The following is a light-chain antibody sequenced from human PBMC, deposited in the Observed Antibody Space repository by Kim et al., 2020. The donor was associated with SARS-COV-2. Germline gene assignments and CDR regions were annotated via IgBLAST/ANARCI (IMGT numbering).Light chain of an antibody. Sequence: QLVLTQSPSASASLGASVKLTCTLSSGHRNFAIAWHQKQPDKGPRYLMNLNSDGSHTKGDGTPHRFSGSSSGTERYLTISSLRSEDEADYYCQTWGSGIVVFGGGTQLTVL. J-gene: IGLJ3*02. V-gene: IGLV4-69*01. CDR3: QTWGSGIVV. CDR1: SGHRNFA. CDR2: LNSDGSH.